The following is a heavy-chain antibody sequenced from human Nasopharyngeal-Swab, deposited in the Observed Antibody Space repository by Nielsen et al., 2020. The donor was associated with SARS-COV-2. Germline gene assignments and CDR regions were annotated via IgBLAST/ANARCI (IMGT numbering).Heavy chain of an antibody. V-gene: IGHV3-21*04. D-gene: IGHD4-17*01. CDR1: GFTFSSYS. CDR3: ARGYYGDFYFDY. Sequence: GGSLRLSCAASGFTFSSYSMNWVRQAPGKGLEWVSSISSSSSYIYYADSVKGRFTISRDNAKNSLYLQMNSLRAEDTALYHCARGYYGDFYFDYWGQGTLVTVSS. CDR2: ISSSSSYI. J-gene: IGHJ4*02.